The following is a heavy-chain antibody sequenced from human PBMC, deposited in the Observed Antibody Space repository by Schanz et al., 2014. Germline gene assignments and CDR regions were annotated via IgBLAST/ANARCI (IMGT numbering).Heavy chain of an antibody. D-gene: IGHD6-19*01. J-gene: IGHJ4*02. CDR1: GFSFSIFA. V-gene: IGHV3-23*04. CDR2: MIGSGSSV. CDR3: ARDPNTSAWLPYFDT. Sequence: VQLVESGGGVVQPGRSRRLSCEASGFSFSIFAMTWVRQAPGQGLEWVSRMIGSGSSVFYADSVKGRFTISRDNLKNTVYLQMNSLRTDDTAMYYCARDPNTSAWLPYFDTWGQGTLVTVSS.